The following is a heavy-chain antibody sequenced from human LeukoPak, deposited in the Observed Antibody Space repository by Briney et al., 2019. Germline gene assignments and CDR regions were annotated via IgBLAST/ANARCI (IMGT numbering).Heavy chain of an antibody. J-gene: IGHJ4*02. CDR3: AKSGYNRFDY. CDR2: ISGSGSGGST. Sequence: GGSLRLSCAASGFTFSNSAMSWVRQAPGKGLEWVSSISGSGSGGSTYYADSVKGRFTIPRDNSKNTLYLQMNSLRAEDTAVYYCAKSGYNRFDYWGQGTLVTVSS. V-gene: IGHV3-23*01. CDR1: GFTFSNSA. D-gene: IGHD5-24*01.